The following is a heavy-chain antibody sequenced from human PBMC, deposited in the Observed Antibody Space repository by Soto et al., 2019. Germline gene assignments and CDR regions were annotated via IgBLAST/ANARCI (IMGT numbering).Heavy chain of an antibody. CDR1: GFTFSSYA. D-gene: IGHD2-2*01. CDR3: ARGPSSLTRFDY. J-gene: IGHJ4*02. V-gene: IGHV3-30-3*01. CDR2: ISYDGSNK. Sequence: GGSLRLSCAASGFTFSSYAMDWVRQAPGQGLEWVAVISYDGSNKYYADSVKGRFTISSDNSKNTLYLQMNSLRADDTAVYYCARGPSSLTRFDYWGQGTLVTVSS.